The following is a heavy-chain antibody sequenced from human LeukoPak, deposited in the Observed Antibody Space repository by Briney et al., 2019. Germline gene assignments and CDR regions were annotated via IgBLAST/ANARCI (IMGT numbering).Heavy chain of an antibody. CDR2: ISSSSSYI. CDR1: GLTFSSYN. Sequence: GGSLRLSCVASGLTFSSYNMNWVRQAPGKGLEWVSSISSSSSYIYYADSVKGRFTISRDNAKNSLYLQMNSLRAEDTAVYYCARATTVTTWAFDIWGQGTMVTVSS. J-gene: IGHJ3*02. CDR3: ARATTVTTWAFDI. V-gene: IGHV3-21*01. D-gene: IGHD4-17*01.